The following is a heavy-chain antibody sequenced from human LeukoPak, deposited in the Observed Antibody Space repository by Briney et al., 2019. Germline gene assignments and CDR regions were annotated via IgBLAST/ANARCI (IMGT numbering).Heavy chain of an antibody. D-gene: IGHD6-19*01. Sequence: GGSLRLSCAASGFTFSSYAMSWVRQAPGKGLEWVSAISGSGGSTYYADSVKGRFTISRDNSKNTLCLQMNSLRAEDTAVYYCAKALRGGWTRFDYWGHGTLVTVSS. CDR1: GFTFSSYA. V-gene: IGHV3-23*01. J-gene: IGHJ4*01. CDR3: AKALRGGWTRFDY. CDR2: ISGSGGST.